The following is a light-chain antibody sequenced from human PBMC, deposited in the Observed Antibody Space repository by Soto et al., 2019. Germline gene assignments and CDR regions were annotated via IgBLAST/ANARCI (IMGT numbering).Light chain of an antibody. CDR3: QQYNNWLIT. CDR2: GAS. V-gene: IGKV3-15*01. Sequence: EMVMTQSPATLSVSPGERATPPSRASKGVSTTLAWSQQNPAQAPRLPIYGASTRATGIPARFSGSGSGTEFTLTISSLQSEDFAVYYCQQYNNWLITFGQGTRLEIK. J-gene: IGKJ5*01. CDR1: KGVSTT.